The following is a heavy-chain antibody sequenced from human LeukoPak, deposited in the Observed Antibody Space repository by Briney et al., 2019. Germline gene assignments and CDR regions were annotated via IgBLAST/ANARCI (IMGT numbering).Heavy chain of an antibody. CDR2: ISYDGSNK. D-gene: IGHD2-2*01. V-gene: IGHV3-30-3*01. Sequence: PGGSLRLSCAASGFTFSSYAMHWVRQAPGKGLEWVAVISYDGSNKYYADSVKGRFTISRDNSKNTLYLQMNSLRSEDTAVYYCARDGPQYQLHTHFDYWGQGTLVTVSS. J-gene: IGHJ4*02. CDR1: GFTFSSYA. CDR3: ARDGPQYQLHTHFDY.